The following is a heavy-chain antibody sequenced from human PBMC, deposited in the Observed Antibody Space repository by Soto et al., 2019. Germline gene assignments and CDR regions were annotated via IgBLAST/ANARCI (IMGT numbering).Heavy chain of an antibody. Sequence: EVQLVESGGGLVQPGRSLSLSCAASGFTFDDYATQWVRQPPGKGLEWVSGISWDSASIGYPDSVTDRFTIASGNAQNSMYLQMNGLRSEDTALYYCAKVQGYYGSGSFDYWGQGTLVTVSS. CDR1: GFTFDDYA. D-gene: IGHD3-10*01. CDR3: AKVQGYYGSGSFDY. J-gene: IGHJ4*02. V-gene: IGHV3-9*01. CDR2: ISWDSASI.